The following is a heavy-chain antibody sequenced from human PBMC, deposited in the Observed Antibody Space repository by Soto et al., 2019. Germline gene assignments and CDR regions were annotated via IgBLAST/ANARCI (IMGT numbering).Heavy chain of an antibody. CDR3: ARQQSSSWYVAFDY. Sequence: PGESLKIPCKGSGYSSTSYWIGWVRQIPGKGLEWMGIIYPGDSDTRYSPSFRGQVTISADKSISTAYLQWSSLKASDTAMYYCARQQSSSWYVAFDYWGQGTLVTVSS. CDR1: GYSSTSYW. J-gene: IGHJ4*02. CDR2: IYPGDSDT. V-gene: IGHV5-51*01. D-gene: IGHD6-13*01.